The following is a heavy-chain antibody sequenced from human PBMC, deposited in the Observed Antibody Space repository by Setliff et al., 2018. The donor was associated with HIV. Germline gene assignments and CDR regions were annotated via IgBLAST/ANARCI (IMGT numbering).Heavy chain of an antibody. CDR3: VKGYDVLTANPDS. CDR2: IGWNSDSI. Sequence: GGSLRLSCAASGSTFDDYAMHWVRQAPGKGLEWVSGIGWNSDSIAYADSVRGRFTISRDNAKNSLYLQMNSLRPEDTAFYYCVKGYDVLTANPDSWGQGTLVTVSS. CDR1: GSTFDDYA. J-gene: IGHJ4*02. D-gene: IGHD3-9*01. V-gene: IGHV3-9*01.